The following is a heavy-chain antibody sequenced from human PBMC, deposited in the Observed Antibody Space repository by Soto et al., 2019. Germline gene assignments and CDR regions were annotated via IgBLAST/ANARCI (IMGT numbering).Heavy chain of an antibody. V-gene: IGHV4-59*01. CDR1: GGSISSYY. J-gene: IGHJ6*02. Sequence: SETLSLTCTVSGGSISSYYWSWIRQPPGKGLEWIGYIYYSGSTNDNPSLKSRVTISVDTSKNQFSLKLSSVTAADTAVYYCARGYYDSSGYLYYYYYYGMDVWGQGTTVTVSS. CDR2: IYYSGST. CDR3: ARGYYDSSGYLYYYYYYGMDV. D-gene: IGHD3-22*01.